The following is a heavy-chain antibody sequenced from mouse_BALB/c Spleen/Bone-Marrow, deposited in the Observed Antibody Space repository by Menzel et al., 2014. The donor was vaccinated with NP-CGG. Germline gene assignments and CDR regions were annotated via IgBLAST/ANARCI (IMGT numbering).Heavy chain of an antibody. J-gene: IGHJ4*01. CDR1: GFTFRNFG. Sequence: EVQGVESGGGLVQPGGSRKLSCAASGFTFRNFGMHWVRQAPEKGLEWVAYISSGSSTIYYADTLKGRFTISRDNPKNTLFLQMTSLRSEDTAMYYCARIGRARGYAMDYWGQGTSVTVSS. D-gene: IGHD3-3*01. CDR2: ISSGSSTI. V-gene: IGHV5-17*02. CDR3: ARIGRARGYAMDY.